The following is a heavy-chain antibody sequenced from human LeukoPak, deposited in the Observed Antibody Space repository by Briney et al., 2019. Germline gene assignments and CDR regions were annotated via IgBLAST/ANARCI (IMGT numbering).Heavy chain of an antibody. CDR2: MSGNGDFT. J-gene: IGHJ4*02. D-gene: IGHD3-22*01. V-gene: IGHV3-23*01. CDR1: GFTFSSYA. Sequence: GGSLRLSCAASGFTFSSYAVSWVRQAPGKGLEWVSVMSGNGDFTDYADSVKGRFTISRDSSKNTLYLQMNSLEADDTAVYYCAKVPSALITTQFYFDLWGQGTLVTVSS. CDR3: AKVPSALITTQFYFDL.